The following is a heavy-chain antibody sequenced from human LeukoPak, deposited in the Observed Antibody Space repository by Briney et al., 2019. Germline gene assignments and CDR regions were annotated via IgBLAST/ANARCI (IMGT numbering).Heavy chain of an antibody. Sequence: GGSLRLSCAASGFTFSSHGMNWVRQAPGKGLEWVSGISPNGVITYYADSVKGRFTISRDNAKNTLYLQMNSLRAEDTAVYYCARKSNPAAAFDIWGQGTMVTVSS. J-gene: IGHJ3*02. V-gene: IGHV3-23*01. D-gene: IGHD6-25*01. CDR1: GFTFSSHG. CDR2: ISPNGVIT. CDR3: ARKSNPAAAFDI.